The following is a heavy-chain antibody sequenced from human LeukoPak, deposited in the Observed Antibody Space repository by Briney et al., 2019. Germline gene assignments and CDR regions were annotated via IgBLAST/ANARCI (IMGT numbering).Heavy chain of an antibody. CDR3: ARRDDYYDT. J-gene: IGHJ3*02. D-gene: IGHD3-16*01. CDR1: GYSFTNYW. Sequence: GESLKISCKGSGYSFTNYWISWVRQMPGKGLEWLGRIDPSDSYTNYSPSFQGHVTLSTDKSISTAFLQWNSLKASDTGMYYCARRDDYYDTWGQGTMVTVSS. CDR2: IDPSDSYT. V-gene: IGHV5-10-1*01.